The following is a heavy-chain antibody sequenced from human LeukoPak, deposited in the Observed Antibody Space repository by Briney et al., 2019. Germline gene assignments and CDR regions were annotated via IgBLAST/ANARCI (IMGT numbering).Heavy chain of an antibody. CDR1: GFTFSSYA. Sequence: GGSLRLSCVASGFTFSSYAMSWVRQAPGKGLEWVSAISGSGGSTYYADSVKGRFTISRDNSKNTLYLQMNSLRAEDTAVYYCARESRAGYDYVRESYRYTGLDYWGQGTLVTVSS. V-gene: IGHV3-23*01. CDR2: ISGSGGST. J-gene: IGHJ4*02. D-gene: IGHD3-16*02. CDR3: ARESRAGYDYVRESYRYTGLDY.